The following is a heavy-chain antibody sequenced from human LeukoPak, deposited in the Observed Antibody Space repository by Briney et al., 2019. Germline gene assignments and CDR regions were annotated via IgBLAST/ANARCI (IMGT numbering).Heavy chain of an antibody. CDR1: GVSFSDYA. J-gene: IGHJ4*02. CDR3: AKDFGISSFADRAIPGLFNY. D-gene: IGHD6-6*01. Sequence: GGSLRLSRAASGVSFSDYAMSWVRQSPRKGRQWGSVISARGTTTFFADPVQGGFTSSRDNSKNTLYLQMNSLRAENTATYYCAKDFGISSFADRAIPGLFNYWGQGTLVAVTS. CDR2: ISARGTTT. V-gene: IGHV3-23*01.